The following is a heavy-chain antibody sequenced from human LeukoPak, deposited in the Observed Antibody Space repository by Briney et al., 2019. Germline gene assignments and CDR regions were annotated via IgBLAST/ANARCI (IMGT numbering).Heavy chain of an antibody. CDR3: ARDSHMVQGVWRGLPPGY. V-gene: IGHV3-30*04. CDR2: ISYDGSNK. J-gene: IGHJ4*02. CDR1: GFTFNSYA. Sequence: GRSLRLSCAASGFTFNSYAMHWVRQAPGKGLEWVAVISYDGSNKYYADSVKGRFTISRDNSKNTLYLQMNSLRAEDTAVYYCARDSHMVQGVWRGLPPGYWGQGTLVTVSS. D-gene: IGHD3-10*01.